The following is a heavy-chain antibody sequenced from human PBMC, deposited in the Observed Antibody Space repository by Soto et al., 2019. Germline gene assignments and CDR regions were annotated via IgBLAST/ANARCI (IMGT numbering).Heavy chain of an antibody. CDR1: GFTFSSYA. CDR3: AKDRAISGSAGMDV. J-gene: IGHJ6*02. CDR2: FGGSGGGT. V-gene: IGHV3-23*01. Sequence: PGGSLRLSCAASGFTFSSYAMSWVRQAPGKGLEWVSAFGGSGGGTFYADSVKGRFTISRDNSKNTLDLQMNSLRAEDTAVYYCAKDRAISGSAGMDVWGQGTTVTVSS. D-gene: IGHD3-22*01.